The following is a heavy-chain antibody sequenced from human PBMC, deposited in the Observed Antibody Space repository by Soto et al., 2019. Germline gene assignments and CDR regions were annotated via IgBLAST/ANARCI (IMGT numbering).Heavy chain of an antibody. CDR1: GITSTTYA. Sequence: ASVKVSCKASGITSTTYAIHWVRQAPGQGLEWMGWINTGNGNTRYSQRFLGRVSLTTDTSASTASVDLSSLTSEDTAVYYCARAISGYVTWG. V-gene: IGHV1-3*04. CDR3: ARAISGYVT. J-gene: IGHJ5*01. D-gene: IGHD5-12*01. CDR2: INTGNGNT.